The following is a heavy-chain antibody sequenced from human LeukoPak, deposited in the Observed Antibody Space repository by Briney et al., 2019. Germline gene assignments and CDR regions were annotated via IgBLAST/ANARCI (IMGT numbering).Heavy chain of an antibody. CDR3: ARDSHSSSYYYYYMDV. D-gene: IGHD6-13*01. Sequence: SVKVPCKASGGTFSSYAISWVRQAPGQGLEWMGGIIPIFGTANYAQKFQGRVTITADKSTSTAYMELSSLRSEDTAVYYCARDSHSSSYYYYYMDVWGKGTTVTVSS. CDR1: GGTFSSYA. CDR2: IIPIFGTA. J-gene: IGHJ6*03. V-gene: IGHV1-69*06.